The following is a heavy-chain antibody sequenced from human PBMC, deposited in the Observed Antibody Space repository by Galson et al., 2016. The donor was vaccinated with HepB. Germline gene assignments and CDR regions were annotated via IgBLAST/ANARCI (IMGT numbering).Heavy chain of an antibody. Sequence: ETLSLTCAVFGGTFNGYYWTWIRQXTGKGLEWIGEINHSGNNNYNPSLKSRVNLSVDMSKKQFTRQLTSVTAADRAIYYCARGTYYDSATRFDSCGQGTPVTVAS. CDR3: ARGTYYDSATRFDS. D-gene: IGHD3-3*01. V-gene: IGHV4-34*01. J-gene: IGHJ4*02. CDR2: INHSGNN. CDR1: GGTFNGYY.